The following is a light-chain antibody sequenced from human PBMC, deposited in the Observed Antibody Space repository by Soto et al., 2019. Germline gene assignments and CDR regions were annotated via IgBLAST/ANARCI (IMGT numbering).Light chain of an antibody. Sequence: EIVLTQSPGTLSLSPGERATLSCRASQSISSNYLAWYQQKFGQAPRLLIYGTSSRATGIPDRFSGSGSGTDFSLTISRLEPEDFAVYYCQQYDSSPQPFGQGTKVEIK. CDR3: QQYDSSPQP. CDR2: GTS. V-gene: IGKV3-20*01. CDR1: QSISSNY. J-gene: IGKJ1*01.